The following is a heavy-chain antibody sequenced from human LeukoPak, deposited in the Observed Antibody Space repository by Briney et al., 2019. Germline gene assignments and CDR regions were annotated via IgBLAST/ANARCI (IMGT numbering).Heavy chain of an antibody. Sequence: GGSLRLSCAASGFTFSSYSMNWVRQAPGKGLEWVSSISSSSSYIYYADSVKGRFTISRDNAKNSLYLQMNSLRAEDTAVYYCAKDQTGVAYYFDYWGQGTLVTVSS. CDR2: ISSSSSYI. J-gene: IGHJ4*02. V-gene: IGHV3-21*01. CDR1: GFTFSSYS. D-gene: IGHD5-12*01. CDR3: AKDQTGVAYYFDY.